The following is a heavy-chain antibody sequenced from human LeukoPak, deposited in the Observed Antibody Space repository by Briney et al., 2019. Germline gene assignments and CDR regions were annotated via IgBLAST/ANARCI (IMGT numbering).Heavy chain of an antibody. V-gene: IGHV3-23*01. CDR2: SIYNGDT. CDR1: GFTFNTYT. CDR3: VKDQWDY. J-gene: IGHJ4*02. D-gene: IGHD6-19*01. Sequence: AGGSLRLSCAASGFTFNTYTMSWVRQAPGQGLEWVSASIYNGDTYYADSVEGRFIISRDNSKSTLYLQMNSLRVEDTAVYYCVKDQWDYWGQGTLVTVSS.